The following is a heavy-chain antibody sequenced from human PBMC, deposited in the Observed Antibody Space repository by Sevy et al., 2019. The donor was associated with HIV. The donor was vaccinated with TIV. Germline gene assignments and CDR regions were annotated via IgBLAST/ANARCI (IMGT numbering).Heavy chain of an antibody. CDR1: GFTFSSYA. Sequence: GGSLRLSCAASGFTFSSYAMSWVRQAPGKGLEWVSAISGSGGSTYYADSVKGRFTISRDNSKNTLYLQMNSLRAEDTAVYYCAKRYVWFDWGEDAFDIWGQGTMVTVSS. CDR2: ISGSGGST. CDR3: AKRYVWFDWGEDAFDI. J-gene: IGHJ3*02. V-gene: IGHV3-23*01. D-gene: IGHD3-9*01.